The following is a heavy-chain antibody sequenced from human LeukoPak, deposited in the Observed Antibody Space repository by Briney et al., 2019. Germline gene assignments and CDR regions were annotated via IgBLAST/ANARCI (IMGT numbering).Heavy chain of an antibody. CDR2: IYHSGST. V-gene: IGHV4-59*12. J-gene: IGHJ3*02. D-gene: IGHD4-11*01. CDR1: GGSISSYY. CDR3: ARGSDYYDAFDI. Sequence: PSETLSLTCTVSGGSISSYYWSWIRQPPGKGLEWIGYIYHSGSTYYNPSLKSRVTISVDRSKNQFSLKLSSVTAADTAVYYCARGSDYYDAFDIWGQGTMVTVSS.